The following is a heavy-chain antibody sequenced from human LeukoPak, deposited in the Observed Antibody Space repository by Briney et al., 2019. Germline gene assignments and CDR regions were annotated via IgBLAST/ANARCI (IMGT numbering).Heavy chain of an antibody. D-gene: IGHD5-12*01. Sequence: PGGSLRLSCAASGFTFSGYAMHWVRQAPGKGLEWVTLISYDGRGKYYADSVKGRFTIPRDNSENMLYLQMNSLRPEDTAVYYCARERSGYDHQYWGQGTLVTVSS. V-gene: IGHV3-30*04. CDR1: GFTFSGYA. CDR3: ARERSGYDHQY. CDR2: ISYDGRGK. J-gene: IGHJ4*02.